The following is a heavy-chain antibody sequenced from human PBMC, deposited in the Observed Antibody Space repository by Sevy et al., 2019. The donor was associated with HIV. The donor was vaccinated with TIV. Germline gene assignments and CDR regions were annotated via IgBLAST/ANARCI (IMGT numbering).Heavy chain of an antibody. J-gene: IGHJ6*02. Sequence: GGSLRLSCAASGFTFSSYDMHWVRQATGKGLEWVSAIGTAGDTYYPGSVKGRFTIPRENAKNSLYLQMNSLRAGDTAVYYCARGKRTIFGVVQSSYYYGMDVWGQGTTVTVSS. CDR2: IGTAGDT. CDR3: ARGKRTIFGVVQSSYYYGMDV. V-gene: IGHV3-13*01. D-gene: IGHD3-3*01. CDR1: GFTFSSYD.